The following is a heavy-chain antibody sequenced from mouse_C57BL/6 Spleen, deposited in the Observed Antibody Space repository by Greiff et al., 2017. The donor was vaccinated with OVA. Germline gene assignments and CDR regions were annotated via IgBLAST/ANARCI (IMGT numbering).Heavy chain of an antibody. J-gene: IGHJ4*01. Sequence: EVQLQQSGPVLVKPGASVKMSCKASGYTFTDYYMNWVKQSHGKSLEWIGVINPYNGGTSYNQKFKGKATLTVDKSSSTAYMELNSLTSEDSAVYYCASYGSPLAMDYWGQGTSVTVSS. CDR2: INPYNGGT. D-gene: IGHD1-1*01. V-gene: IGHV1-19*01. CDR1: GYTFTDYY. CDR3: ASYGSPLAMDY.